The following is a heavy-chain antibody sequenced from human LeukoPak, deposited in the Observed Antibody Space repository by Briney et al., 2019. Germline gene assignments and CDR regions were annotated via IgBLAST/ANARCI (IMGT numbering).Heavy chain of an antibody. CDR3: ARATLRGHYSSHYNWFDP. CDR1: GYTFTGNY. D-gene: IGHD6-13*01. CDR2: INPNSGGT. J-gene: IGHJ5*02. V-gene: IGHV1-2*02. Sequence: ASVKVSCKAAGYTFTGNYMHWVRPAPGQGLEWMGWINPNSGGTNYAQKFQGRVTMTRDTSISTAYMELSRLRSDDTAVYYCARATLRGHYSSHYNWFDPWGQGTLVTVSS.